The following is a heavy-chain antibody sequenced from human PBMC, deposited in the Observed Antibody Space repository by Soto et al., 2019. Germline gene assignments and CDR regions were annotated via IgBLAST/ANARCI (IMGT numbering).Heavy chain of an antibody. CDR2: ICCSGSTK. Sequence: PGGSLRLSCAASGFTFSSYGMHWVRQAPGKGLEWVAFICCSGSTKYYADSVKGRFTISRDNAKNTLYLQMNSLRAEDTAVYYCARDPREYYFDYWGQGTLVTVSS. V-gene: IGHV3-48*01. CDR3: ARDPREYYFDY. CDR1: GFTFSSYG. J-gene: IGHJ4*02.